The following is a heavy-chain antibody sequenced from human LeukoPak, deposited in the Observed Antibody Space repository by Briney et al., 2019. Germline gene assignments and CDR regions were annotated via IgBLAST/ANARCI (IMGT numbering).Heavy chain of an antibody. CDR2: ISGSGGST. CDR3: ANSAGIAAAGYYFDY. V-gene: IGHV3-23*01. CDR1: GFTFSSYA. J-gene: IGHJ4*02. D-gene: IGHD6-13*01. Sequence: GGSLRLSCAASGFTFSSYAMIWVRQATGKGLEWVSAISGSGGSTYYADSVKGRFTISRDNSKNTLYLQMNSLRAEDTAVYYCANSAGIAAAGYYFDYWGQGTLVTVSS.